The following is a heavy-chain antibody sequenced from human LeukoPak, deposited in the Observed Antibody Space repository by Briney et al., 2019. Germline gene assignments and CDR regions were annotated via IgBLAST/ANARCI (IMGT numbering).Heavy chain of an antibody. J-gene: IGHJ3*01. CDR2: INKDGSEE. Sequence: GGSLRLSCAASGFTLNSYLMSWVRQAPGGGLEWVANINKDGSEENYLDSVKGRFTVSRDNAKNSLYLQMNSLRGEDTAVYYCARSNPNRNALDLWGQGTMVTISS. V-gene: IGHV3-7*01. CDR1: GFTLNSYL. CDR3: ARSNPNRNALDL. D-gene: IGHD1-14*01.